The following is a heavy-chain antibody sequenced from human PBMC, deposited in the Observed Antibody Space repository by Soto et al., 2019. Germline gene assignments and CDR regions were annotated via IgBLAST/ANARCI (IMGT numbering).Heavy chain of an antibody. V-gene: IGHV1-3*01. D-gene: IGHD6-19*01. J-gene: IGHJ5*02. CDR2: INAGNGYK. CDR1: GYTFTAYL. Sequence: QVQLVQSGAEVKMPGASVRISCKASGYTFTAYLIHWVRQAPGQGLEWMGWINAGNGYKEYGQQFQGRISISRNTSATTANLEVTGLTPEDTAIYFCARDRVAVRWFDPWGQGSLVTVSS. CDR3: ARDRVAVRWFDP.